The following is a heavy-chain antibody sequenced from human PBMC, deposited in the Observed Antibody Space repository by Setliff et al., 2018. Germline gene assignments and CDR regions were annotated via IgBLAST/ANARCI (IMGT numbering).Heavy chain of an antibody. CDR2: ISTYNGKT. CDR1: GYIFTSYG. Sequence: GASVKVSCKASGYIFTSYGFSWVRQAPGQGLEWMGWISTYNGKTNYAQKFQDRVTIITDESTSTAYMELSSLRTEDTAVYYCAREGVDTRSSTDYRYYMDVWGKGTTVTVSS. J-gene: IGHJ6*03. V-gene: IGHV1-18*01. CDR3: AREGVDTRSSTDYRYYMDV. D-gene: IGHD5-18*01.